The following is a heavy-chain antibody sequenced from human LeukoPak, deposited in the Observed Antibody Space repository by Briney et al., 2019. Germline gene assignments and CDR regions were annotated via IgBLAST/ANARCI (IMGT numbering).Heavy chain of an antibody. V-gene: IGHV4-39*01. J-gene: IGHJ4*02. D-gene: IGHD3-10*01. CDR3: ARHSGTPADY. CDR2: INYRGRT. Sequence: SETLSLTCTVSVSSASISSSAYDWAWIRRPPGRGLEWIATINYRGRTDHVHSLKSRFTISVETSKNQLSLNLSAVTAADKAVYYCARHSGTPADYWGQGTLVTVSS. CDR1: VSSASISSSAYD.